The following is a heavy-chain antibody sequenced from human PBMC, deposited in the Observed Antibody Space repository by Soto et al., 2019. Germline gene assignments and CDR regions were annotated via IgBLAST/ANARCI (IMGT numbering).Heavy chain of an antibody. Sequence: PGGSLRLSYAASGFTFSGYAMSWVRQAPGKGLEWVSRIGGSGGSTYYADSVKGRLTMSRDNSKNTLYLQMNSLRAEDTAVYYCAKASGSTNWFFDYWGQGTLVPVSS. J-gene: IGHJ4*02. V-gene: IGHV3-23*01. CDR3: AKASGSTNWFFDY. D-gene: IGHD3-10*01. CDR1: GFTFSGYA. CDR2: IGGSGGST.